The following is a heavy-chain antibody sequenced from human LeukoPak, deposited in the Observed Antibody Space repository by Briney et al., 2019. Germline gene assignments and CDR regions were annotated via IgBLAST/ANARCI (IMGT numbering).Heavy chain of an antibody. CDR2: ISYDGSNK. CDR1: GFTFSSYA. CDR3: ARDLAALAGRYNYYGMDV. V-gene: IGHV3-30*04. D-gene: IGHD6-19*01. Sequence: GGSLRLSCAASGFTFSSYAMHWVRQAPGKGLEWVAVISYDGSNKYYADSVKGRFTISRDNSKNTLYLQMNSLRAEDTAVYYCARDLAALAGRYNYYGMDVWGQGTTVTVSS. J-gene: IGHJ6*02.